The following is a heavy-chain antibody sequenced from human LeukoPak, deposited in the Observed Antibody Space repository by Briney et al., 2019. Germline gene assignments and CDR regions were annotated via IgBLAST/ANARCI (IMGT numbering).Heavy chain of an antibody. CDR3: ARRGADISFDY. CDR1: GYSFTSFW. Sequence: GGSLKTPWKGFGYSFTSFWIAWVRQIPGKGLGWRGIIYPGESDTRYSPSFQGQVTISADKSISTAYLRWSSLKASDTAMYYCARRGADISFDYWGQGTLVTVSS. V-gene: IGHV5-51*01. CDR2: IYPGESDT. J-gene: IGHJ4*02.